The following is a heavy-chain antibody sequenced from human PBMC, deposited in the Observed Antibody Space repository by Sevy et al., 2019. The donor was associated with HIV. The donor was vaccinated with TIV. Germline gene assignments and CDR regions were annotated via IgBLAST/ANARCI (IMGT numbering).Heavy chain of an antibody. V-gene: IGHV1-18*01. D-gene: IGHD6-19*01. Sequence: ASVKVSCKASGYTFTSYGISWVRQAPGQGLEWMGWISAYNGNTNYAQKLQGRVTMTTGTSTSTAYMELRSLRSDDTAVYYCARVAIAVAGGNWFDPWGQGTLVTVSS. CDR2: ISAYNGNT. J-gene: IGHJ5*02. CDR1: GYTFTSYG. CDR3: ARVAIAVAGGNWFDP.